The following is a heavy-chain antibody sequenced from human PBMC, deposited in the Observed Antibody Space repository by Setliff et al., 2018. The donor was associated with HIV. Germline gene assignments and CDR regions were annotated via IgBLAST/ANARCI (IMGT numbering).Heavy chain of an antibody. D-gene: IGHD2-2*01. CDR1: GFTFSNYV. CDR2: ISGNGDIT. J-gene: IGHJ6*03. Sequence: PGGSLRLSCAASGFTFSNYVMSWVRQAPGKGLEWVSVISGNGDITYYADSVKGRFTISRDNAKNSLYLQMNSLRAEDTAVYYCARDRGRYQLPYYYYYMDVWGRGTTVTVSS. V-gene: IGHV3-23*01. CDR3: ARDRGRYQLPYYYYYMDV.